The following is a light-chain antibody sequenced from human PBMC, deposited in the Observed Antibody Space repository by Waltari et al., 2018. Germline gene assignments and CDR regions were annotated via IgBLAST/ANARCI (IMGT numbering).Light chain of an antibody. CDR3: QQYGNSPIT. CDR2: SIS. Sequence: ELVLTQSPGTLSSSPGESATLSCRASHSISNNFLAWYQQRPGQSPRLLMYSISNRAPGIPDRFWGSGSGTDFTLTISRLEPEDFAVYYCQQYGNSPITFGQGTRL. CDR1: HSISNNF. J-gene: IGKJ5*01. V-gene: IGKV3-20*01.